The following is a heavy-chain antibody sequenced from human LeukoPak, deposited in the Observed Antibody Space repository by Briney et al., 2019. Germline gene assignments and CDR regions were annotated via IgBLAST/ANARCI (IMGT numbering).Heavy chain of an antibody. J-gene: IGHJ5*02. CDR1: GLTFSTYA. CDR2: IDTGGDNT. CDR3: ARDSYQDYYGRFDP. Sequence: PGGSLRLSCAASGLTFSTYAMAWVRQAPGKGLEWVATIDTGGDNTYYADSVKGRFTISRDNSKNTLDLQMNGLTAEDTAMYYCARDSYQDYYGRFDPWGQGTLVIVSS. V-gene: IGHV3-23*01. D-gene: IGHD3-10*01.